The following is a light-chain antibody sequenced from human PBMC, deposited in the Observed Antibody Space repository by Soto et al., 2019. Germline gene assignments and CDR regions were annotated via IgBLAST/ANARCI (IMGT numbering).Light chain of an antibody. CDR2: GAS. V-gene: IGKV3D-15*01. Sequence: EIVLTQSPGTLSLSAGERATLSCRASQSVSNNYLAWYQQKPGQAPRLLIYGASNRATGIPARFSGSGSGTEFTLTISSLQSEDFAVYYCQQYNNWPSFGQGTRLEIK. J-gene: IGKJ5*01. CDR1: QSVSNN. CDR3: QQYNNWPS.